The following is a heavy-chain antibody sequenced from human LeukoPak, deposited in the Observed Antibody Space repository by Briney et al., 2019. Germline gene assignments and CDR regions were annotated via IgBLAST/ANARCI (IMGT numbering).Heavy chain of an antibody. CDR2: ISYDGSNK. CDR1: GFTFSSYA. CDR3: ARDVRTWPYITIIRGVIVCGAFDI. V-gene: IGHV3-30-3*01. J-gene: IGHJ3*02. Sequence: GRSLRLSCAASGFTFSSYAMHWVRQAPGKGLEWVAVISYDGSNKYYADSVKGRFTISRDNAKNSLYLQMDSLRAEDTAVYYCARDVRTWPYITIIRGVIVCGAFDIWGQGAMATVSS. D-gene: IGHD3-10*01.